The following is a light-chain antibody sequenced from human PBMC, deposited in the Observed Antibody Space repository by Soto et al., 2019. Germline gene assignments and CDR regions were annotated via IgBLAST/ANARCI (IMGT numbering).Light chain of an antibody. Sequence: QSALTQPASVSGSPGQSITISCSGTNTDVGAYDYVSWYQQHPGKAPKLILYDVINRPSGVSDRFSGSKSGNTASLTISGVQAEDEAEYFCSSYSTISNHVFGTGTKLTVL. V-gene: IGLV2-14*03. CDR1: NTDVGAYDY. CDR2: DVI. CDR3: SSYSTISNHV. J-gene: IGLJ1*01.